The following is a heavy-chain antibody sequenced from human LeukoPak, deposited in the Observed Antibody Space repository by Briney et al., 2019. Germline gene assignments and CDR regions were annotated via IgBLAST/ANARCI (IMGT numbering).Heavy chain of an antibody. Sequence: GESLQISCKGSGYSFTSYWIGWVRRMPGKGLEWMGIIYPGDSDTRYSPSFQGQVTISADKSISTAYLQWSSLKASDTAMYYCARLASTGIAASEGFDPWGQGTLVTVSS. J-gene: IGHJ5*02. D-gene: IGHD6-13*01. CDR3: ARLASTGIAASEGFDP. V-gene: IGHV5-51*01. CDR1: GYSFTSYW. CDR2: IYPGDSDT.